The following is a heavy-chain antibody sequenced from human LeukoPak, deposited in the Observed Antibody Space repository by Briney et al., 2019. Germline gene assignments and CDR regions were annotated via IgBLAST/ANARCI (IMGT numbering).Heavy chain of an antibody. CDR3: AKGLRRYSSGWFDD. D-gene: IGHD6-19*01. V-gene: IGHV3-43*02. Sequence: GGSLRLSCAASGFTFDDYAMHWVRQAPGKGLERVSLISADGIITYYPDSMKGRFTISRDNRKNCLYLQMNSLRTEDSALYYCAKGLRRYSSGWFDDWGQGTLVTVSS. CDR2: ISADGIIT. J-gene: IGHJ4*02. CDR1: GFTFDDYA.